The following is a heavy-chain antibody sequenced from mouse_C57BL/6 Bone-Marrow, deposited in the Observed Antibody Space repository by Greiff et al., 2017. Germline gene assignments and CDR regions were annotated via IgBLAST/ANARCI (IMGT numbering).Heavy chain of an antibody. CDR3: TTCGSSYYWYFDV. J-gene: IGHJ1*03. CDR1: GFNIKDDY. D-gene: IGHD1-1*01. CDR2: IDPENGDT. Sequence: EVQLQESGAELVRPGASVKLSCTASGFNIKDDYMHWVKQRPEQGLEWIGWIDPENGDTEYASKFQGKATITADTSSNTAYLQLSGLTSEDTSVYYCTTCGSSYYWYFDVWGTGTTVTVSS. V-gene: IGHV14-4*01.